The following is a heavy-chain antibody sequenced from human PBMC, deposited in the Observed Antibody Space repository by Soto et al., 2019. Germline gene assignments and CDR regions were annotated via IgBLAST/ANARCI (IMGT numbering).Heavy chain of an antibody. CDR2: ISSNGGST. D-gene: IGHD2-2*01. CDR1: GFTFSSYA. V-gene: IGHV3-64*01. CDR3: AREGSSTSKNAFDI. J-gene: IGHJ3*02. Sequence: PGGSLRLSCAASGFTFSSYAMHWVRPAPGKGLEYVSAISSNGGSTYYANSVKGRFTISRDNSKNTLYLQMGSLRAEDMAVYYCAREGSSTSKNAFDIWGQGTXVTVSS.